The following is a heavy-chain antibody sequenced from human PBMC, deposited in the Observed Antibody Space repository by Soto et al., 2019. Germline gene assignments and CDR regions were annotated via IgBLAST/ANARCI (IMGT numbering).Heavy chain of an antibody. Sequence: QVQLVQSGAEVKKPGSSVKVSCGASEGTFSSYLFNGVRQAPGKGLEWMGGIIPFFGTSNYAQKFQGRVTITADESTSTAYMELRSLRSEDTAVYYCARVGHITNYGMAVWGQGTTVTVSS. V-gene: IGHV1-69*01. CDR3: ARVGHITNYGMAV. CDR2: IIPFFGTS. D-gene: IGHD1-26*01. CDR1: EGTFSSYL. J-gene: IGHJ6*02.